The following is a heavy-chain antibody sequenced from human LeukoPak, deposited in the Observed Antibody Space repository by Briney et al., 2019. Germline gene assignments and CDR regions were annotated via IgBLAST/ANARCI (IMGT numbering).Heavy chain of an antibody. CDR1: GGSFSGYY. V-gene: IGHV4-34*01. D-gene: IGHD6-13*01. CDR3: ARVIAAEDSAFDI. Sequence: SETLSLTCAVYGGSFSGYYWIWIRQSPEKGLEWIGEINHSGSTNYNPSLKSRVTISVDTSENQFSLKLSSVTAADTAVYYCARVIAAEDSAFDIWGQGTMVTVSS. CDR2: INHSGST. J-gene: IGHJ3*02.